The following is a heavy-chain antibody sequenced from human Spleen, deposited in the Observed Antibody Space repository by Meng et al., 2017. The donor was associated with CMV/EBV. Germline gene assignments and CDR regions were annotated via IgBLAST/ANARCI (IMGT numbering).Heavy chain of an antibody. CDR3: ARNRRDYSNYYFDY. J-gene: IGHJ4*02. CDR1: GGSIGSGCYF. Sequence: GGSIGSGCYFWSWIRQHPGKGLEWIGDFYFSGSTYYHPSLKSRVTISGDTSKNQFSLKLSSVTAADTAVYYCARNRRDYSNYYFDYWGQGTLVTVSS. V-gene: IGHV4-31*02. CDR2: FYFSGST. D-gene: IGHD4-11*01.